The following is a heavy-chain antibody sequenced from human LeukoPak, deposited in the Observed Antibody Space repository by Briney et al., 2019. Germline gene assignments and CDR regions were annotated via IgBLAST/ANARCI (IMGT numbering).Heavy chain of an antibody. CDR3: AGVRRSRPYYNWFDP. J-gene: IGHJ5*02. Sequence: SETLSLTCAVWGGSFSGYYWSWVRQPPGKGLEWIGEINHSGSTNYNPSLKSRVTISVDTSKNQFSLKLSSVTAADTAVYYCAGVRRSRPYYNWFDPWGQGTLVTVSS. V-gene: IGHV4-34*01. CDR1: GGSFSGYY. D-gene: IGHD6-13*01. CDR2: INHSGST.